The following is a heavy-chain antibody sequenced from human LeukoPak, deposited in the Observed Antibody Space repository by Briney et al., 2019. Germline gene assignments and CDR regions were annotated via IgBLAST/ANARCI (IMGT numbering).Heavy chain of an antibody. V-gene: IGHV5-51*01. CDR2: IYPGDSDT. J-gene: IGHJ4*02. Sequence: GESLKISCKGSGYSFTSYWIGWVRQMPGKGLEWMGIIYPGDSDTRYSPSFQGQVTISADKSISTAYLQWSSLKASDTAMYYCALTLAYCGGDCYLPAGLYYWGQGTLVTVSS. D-gene: IGHD2-21*02. CDR1: GYSFTSYW. CDR3: ALTLAYCGGDCYLPAGLYY.